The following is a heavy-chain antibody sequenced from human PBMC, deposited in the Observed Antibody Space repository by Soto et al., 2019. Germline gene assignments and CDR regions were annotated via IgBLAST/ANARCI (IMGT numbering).Heavy chain of an antibody. CDR2: IIPNSGGT. V-gene: IGHV1-2*02. CDR1: GYIFTGYY. J-gene: IGHJ5*02. Sequence: QVQLVQSGAEVKKPGASVKVSCKASGYIFTGYYLHWVRQAPGQGLEWMGWIIPNSGGTNYARKFQGRVTMTRDTSIKTAYMEMTRLTSDGTAVYYCSWSPFVSSSGGWFDPWGQGTLVTVSS. D-gene: IGHD6-6*01. CDR3: SWSPFVSSSGGWFDP.